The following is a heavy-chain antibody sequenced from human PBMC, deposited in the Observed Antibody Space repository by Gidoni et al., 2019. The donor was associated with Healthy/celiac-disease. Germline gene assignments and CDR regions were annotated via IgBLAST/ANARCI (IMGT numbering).Heavy chain of an antibody. J-gene: IGHJ5*02. CDR3: ASWDGGVRYFDWLSPADP. D-gene: IGHD3-9*01. CDR2: ISSSSSYI. Sequence: EVPLVESGGGLVKPGGSLRLSCAASGSTFSSSSMNWVRQAPGKGLECVSSISSSSSYIYYADSVKGRFTISRDNAKNSLYLQMNSLRAEDTAVYYCASWDGGVRYFDWLSPADPWGQGTLVTVSS. V-gene: IGHV3-21*01. CDR1: GSTFSSSS.